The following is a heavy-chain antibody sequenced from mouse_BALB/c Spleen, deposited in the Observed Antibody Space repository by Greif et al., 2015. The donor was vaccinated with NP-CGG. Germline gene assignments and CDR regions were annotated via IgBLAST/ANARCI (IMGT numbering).Heavy chain of an antibody. CDR2: ISSGGSYT. V-gene: IGHV5-6*01. J-gene: IGHJ2*01. D-gene: IGHD2-14*01. Sequence: EVMLVESGGDLGKPGGSLKLSCAASGFTFSSYGMSWVRQTPDKRLEWVATISSGGSYTYYPDSVKGRFTISRDNAKNTLFLQMSSLKSEDTAMYYCADRYGYYWGQVTTLTVSS. CDR3: ADRYGYY. CDR1: GFTFSSYG.